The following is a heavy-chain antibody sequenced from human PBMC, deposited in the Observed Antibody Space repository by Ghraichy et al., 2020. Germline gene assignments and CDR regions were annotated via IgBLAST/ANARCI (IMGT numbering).Heavy chain of an antibody. D-gene: IGHD3-22*01. CDR1: GFTFSSYA. J-gene: IGHJ4*02. V-gene: IGHV3-23*01. CDR3: AKAHNYFDISCP. Sequence: GGSLRLSCATSGFTFSSYAMSWFRQAPGKGPEWVSAIGGAGGATFYADSVNGRFTISRDNSKNTLYLQMSSLGAEDTALYYCAKAHNYFDISCPWGQGTLVTVSS. CDR2: IGGAGGAT.